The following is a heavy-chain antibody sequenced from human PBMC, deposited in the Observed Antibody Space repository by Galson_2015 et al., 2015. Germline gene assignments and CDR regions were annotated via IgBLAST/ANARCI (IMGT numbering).Heavy chain of an antibody. CDR1: GFTFSSYW. CDR3: ARGGDIARRRAFDI. CDR2: IKQDGSEK. Sequence: SLRLSCAASGFTFSSYWMSWVRQAPGKGLEWVANIKQDGSEKYYVDSVKGRFTISRDNAKNSLYLQMNSLRAEDTAVYYCARGGDIARRRAFDIWGQGTMVTVSS. D-gene: IGHD2-15*01. J-gene: IGHJ3*02. V-gene: IGHV3-7*01.